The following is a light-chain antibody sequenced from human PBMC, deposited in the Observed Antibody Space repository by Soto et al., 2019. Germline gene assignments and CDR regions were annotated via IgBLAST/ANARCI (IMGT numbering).Light chain of an antibody. CDR1: QSVRTN. J-gene: IGKJ1*01. CDR3: QQYFNWPLTWT. V-gene: IGKV3-15*01. Sequence: EVVLTQSPATLSVSAGGTVTLSCRASQSVRTNVAWYQQILGQAPRLLVYGASTRATDVPARFTGSGSGIEFSLTISSLLSEDSAFYYCQQYFNWPLTWTFGPGIKVQIK. CDR2: GAS.